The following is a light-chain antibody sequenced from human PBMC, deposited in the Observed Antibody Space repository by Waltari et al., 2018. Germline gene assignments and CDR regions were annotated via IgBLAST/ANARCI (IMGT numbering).Light chain of an antibody. V-gene: IGKV1-39*01. CDR2: GAS. CDR1: QSITSY. J-gene: IGKJ5*01. Sequence: DIQMTQSPPSLSASVVDRDTITCRTSQSITSYLNWYQQKPGKAPKLLIYGASSLQSGVPSRFSGSGSGTDFTLTISSLHPEDFATYYCQQSYTTPITFGQGTRLEIK. CDR3: QQSYTTPIT.